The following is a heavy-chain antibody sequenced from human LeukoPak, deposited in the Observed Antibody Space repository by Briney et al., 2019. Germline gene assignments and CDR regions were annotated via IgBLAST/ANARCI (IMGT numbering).Heavy chain of an antibody. Sequence: PGGSLRLSCAASGFTFDDYAMHWVRQAPGKGLEWVSGISWNSGRIGYADSVKGRFTISRDNAKNSLYLQTNSLRAEDTALYYCARRRVTFVRGVDITSYYFDYWGQGTLVTVSS. CDR2: ISWNSGRI. D-gene: IGHD3-10*01. J-gene: IGHJ4*02. CDR1: GFTFDDYA. V-gene: IGHV3-9*01. CDR3: ARRRVTFVRGVDITSYYFDY.